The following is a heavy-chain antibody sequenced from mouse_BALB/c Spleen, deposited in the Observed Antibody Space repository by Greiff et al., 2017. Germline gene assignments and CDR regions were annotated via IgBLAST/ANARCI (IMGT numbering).Heavy chain of an antibody. CDR2: IWAGGST. D-gene: IGHD4-1*01. CDR3: ARRTGTGYYFDY. J-gene: IGHJ2*01. Sequence: VKLVESGPGLVAPSQSLSITCTVSGFSLTSYGVHWVRQPPGKGLEWLGVIWAGGSTNYNSALMSRLSISKDNSKSQVFLKMNSLQTDDTAMYYCARRTGTGYYFDYWGQGTTLTVSS. CDR1: GFSLTSYG. V-gene: IGHV2-9*02.